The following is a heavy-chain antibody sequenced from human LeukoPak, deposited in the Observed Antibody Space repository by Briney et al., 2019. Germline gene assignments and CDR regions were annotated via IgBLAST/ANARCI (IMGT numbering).Heavy chain of an antibody. CDR2: IWYGGSNK. J-gene: IGHJ6*03. Sequence: GGSLRLSCAASGFTFSSYGMHWVRQAPGEGLDWVAVIWYGGSNKYYADSVKGQFTISRDNSKNTLYLKMNSLRAEDTAVYYCAKAGIAADYYYMDVWGKGTTVTVSS. D-gene: IGHD6-13*01. CDR1: GFTFSSYG. V-gene: IGHV3-30*02. CDR3: AKAGIAADYYYMDV.